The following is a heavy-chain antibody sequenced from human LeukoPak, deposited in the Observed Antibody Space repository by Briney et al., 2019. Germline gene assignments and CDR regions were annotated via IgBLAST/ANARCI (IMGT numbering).Heavy chain of an antibody. V-gene: IGHV3-7*01. CDR1: GFTFSTYY. CDR3: ARDPRTVRI. CDR2: IKQDGSEK. D-gene: IGHD1-1*01. Sequence: QAGGSLRLSCAASGFTFSTYYMSWVRQAPGTGLEWVANIKQDGSEKYYVDSVKGRFTISRDNAKNLLYLQMDSLRVEDTAIYYCARDPRTVRIWGQGTLVTVSS. J-gene: IGHJ4*02.